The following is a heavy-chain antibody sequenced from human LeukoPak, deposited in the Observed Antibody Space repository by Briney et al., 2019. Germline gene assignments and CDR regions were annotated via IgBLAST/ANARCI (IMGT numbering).Heavy chain of an antibody. D-gene: IGHD7-27*01. J-gene: IGHJ4*02. V-gene: IGHV3-21*05. CDR3: ARDDNWGFDY. CDR2: TRGSGSGMGSGN. Sequence: GGSLRLSCAASGFAFSDFIMNWVRQAPGKGLEWVANTRGSGSGMGSGNYYAVSMKGRFTISRDDAKNSLYLQMNSLRAEDTAFYYCARDDNWGFDYWGQGALVTVSS. CDR1: GFAFSDFI.